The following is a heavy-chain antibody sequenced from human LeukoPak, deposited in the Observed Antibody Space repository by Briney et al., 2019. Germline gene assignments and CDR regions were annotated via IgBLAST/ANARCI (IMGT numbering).Heavy chain of an antibody. CDR1: GFTFSSYS. D-gene: IGHD1-26*01. Sequence: GGSLRLSCAASGFTFSSYSMNWVRQAPGKGLEWVSSISSSSSYIYYADSVKGRFTISRDNAKDSLYLQMNSLRAEDTAVYYCARGGSASGAPSSFDYWGQGTLVTVSS. CDR3: ARGGSASGAPSSFDY. V-gene: IGHV3-21*01. J-gene: IGHJ4*02. CDR2: ISSSSSYI.